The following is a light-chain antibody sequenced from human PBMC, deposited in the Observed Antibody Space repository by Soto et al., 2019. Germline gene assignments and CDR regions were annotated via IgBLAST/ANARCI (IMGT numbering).Light chain of an antibody. CDR1: QGIGDT. Sequence: EVVMRQSPATLSVSPGAGATLSCRASQGIGDTLAWYQHKPGQTPRLLIYDTSTRATGVPTRFSGIMSGAEFTLTIRRLQSEDFGAYYGQQYKDWFSITFGLGTRLEIK. CDR2: DTS. V-gene: IGKV3-15*01. J-gene: IGKJ5*01. CDR3: QQYKDWFSIT.